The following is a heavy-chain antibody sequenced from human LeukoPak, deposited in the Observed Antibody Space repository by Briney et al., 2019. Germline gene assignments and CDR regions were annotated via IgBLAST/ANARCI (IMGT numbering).Heavy chain of an antibody. D-gene: IGHD1-26*01. V-gene: IGHV4-4*07. Sequence: PSETLSLTCTVSGGSLSSYYWSWVPEPAGKGLEWIGRIYTSGSTKYNPSLKSRVTMSVDTSKNQFSLKLSSVTAADTAVYYCARAGIVGATAAFDIWGQGTMVTVSS. CDR1: GGSLSSYY. CDR3: ARAGIVGATAAFDI. CDR2: IYTSGST. J-gene: IGHJ3*02.